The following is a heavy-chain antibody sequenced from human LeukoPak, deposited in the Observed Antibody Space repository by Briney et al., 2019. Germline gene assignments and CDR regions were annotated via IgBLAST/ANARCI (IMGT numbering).Heavy chain of an antibody. D-gene: IGHD1-1*01. CDR1: GYTFTANY. CDR2: TDPRTGGT. J-gene: IGHJ2*01. Sequence: ASVKVSCKASGYTFTANYMHWVRQAPGQGLEWMGWTDPRTGGTNFAQKFQGRVTMTRDTSISTAYMELSRLTYDDTALYYCAREGENDXYFDLWGRGTLVTVSS. V-gene: IGHV1-2*02. CDR3: AREGENDXYFDL.